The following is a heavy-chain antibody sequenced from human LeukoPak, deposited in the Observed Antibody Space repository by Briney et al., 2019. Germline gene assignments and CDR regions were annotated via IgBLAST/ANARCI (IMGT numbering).Heavy chain of an antibody. CDR1: GFTVSSNY. J-gene: IGHJ1*01. CDR3: TTDLSELDDSGYYAKYFHH. D-gene: IGHD3-22*01. Sequence: GGSLRLSCAASGFTVSSNYMSWVRQAPGKGLEWVGRIKSKTDGGTIDYAAPVKGRFTISRDDSKDTLFLQMNSLKAEDTAVYYCTTDLSELDDSGYYAKYFHHWGQGTLVSVSS. V-gene: IGHV3-15*01. CDR2: IKSKTDGGTI.